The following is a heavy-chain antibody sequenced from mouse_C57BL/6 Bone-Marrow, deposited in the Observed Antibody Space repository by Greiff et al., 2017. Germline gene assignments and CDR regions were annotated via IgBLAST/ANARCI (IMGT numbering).Heavy chain of an antibody. D-gene: IGHD2-5*01. CDR3: ARSVCYSNSLFAY. CDR1: GFSLTSYG. CDR2: IWSGGST. J-gene: IGHJ3*01. Sequence: QVQLQQSGPGLVQPSQSLSITCTVSGFSLTSYGVHWVRQSPGKGLEWLGVIWSGGSTDYNAAFIYRLSISNDNSKSHVYIKMNSPQDADTAIYYCARSVCYSNSLFAYWGQGTLVTVSA. V-gene: IGHV2-2*01.